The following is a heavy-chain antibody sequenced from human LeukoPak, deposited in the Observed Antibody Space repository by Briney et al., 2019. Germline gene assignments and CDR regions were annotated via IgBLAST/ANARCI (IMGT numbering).Heavy chain of an antibody. CDR2: TYYKSKWHN. CDR1: GDGLSLSSDV. J-gene: IGHJ3*02. CDR3: ARDADCGYDAYDI. Sequence: SQTLSLTCAISGDGLSLSSDVWNWVRQSPSRGLEWLGRTYYKSKWHNDYAVSVKSRITISPDKSKNQFSLHLNSVTPEDTAVYYCARDADCGYDAYDIWGQGTMVTVSS. D-gene: IGHD5-12*01. V-gene: IGHV6-1*01.